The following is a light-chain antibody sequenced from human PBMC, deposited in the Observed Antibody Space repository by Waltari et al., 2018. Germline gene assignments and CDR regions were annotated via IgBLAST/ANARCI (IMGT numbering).Light chain of an antibody. CDR1: RSNIGAGYY. J-gene: IGLJ2*01. CDR2: ENI. V-gene: IGLV1-40*01. CDR3: SAWDTSLSAVL. Sequence: QSVLTQPPSTSGAPGQRITISCTGTRSNIGAGYYVNLYQQFPGTAPKLLIYENINRPSGVSDRFSGSKSGTSASLTITGLQSEDEADYYCSAWDTSLSAVLFGGGTRLTVL.